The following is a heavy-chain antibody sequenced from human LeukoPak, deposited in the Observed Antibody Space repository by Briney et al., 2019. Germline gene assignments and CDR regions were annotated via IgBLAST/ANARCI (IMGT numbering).Heavy chain of an antibody. J-gene: IGHJ4*02. CDR3: AKDGQKYCSSTSCYWFDY. V-gene: IGHV3-23*01. CDR2: ISGSGSST. D-gene: IGHD2-2*01. Sequence: GGTLRLSCAASGFTFSSYGMSWVRQAPGKGLEWVSAISGSGSSTNYADSVKGRFTISRDNSKNTLYLQMNSLRAEDTAVYYCAKDGQKYCSSTSCYWFDYWGQGTLVTVSS. CDR1: GFTFSSYG.